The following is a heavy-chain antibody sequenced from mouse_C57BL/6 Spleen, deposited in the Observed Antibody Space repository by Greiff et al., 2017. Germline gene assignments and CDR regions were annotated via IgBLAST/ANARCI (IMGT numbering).Heavy chain of an antibody. J-gene: IGHJ4*01. CDR3: ARMDIPYYYAMDY. V-gene: IGHV1-20*01. CDR2: INPYNGDT. CDR1: GYSFTGYF. Sequence: VQLQQSGPELVKPGDSVKISCKASGYSFTGYFMNWVMPSHGKSLEWIGRINPYNGDTFYNQKFKGKATLTVYKSSSTAHMELRSLTSEDSAVYYCARMDIPYYYAMDYWGQGTSVTVSS.